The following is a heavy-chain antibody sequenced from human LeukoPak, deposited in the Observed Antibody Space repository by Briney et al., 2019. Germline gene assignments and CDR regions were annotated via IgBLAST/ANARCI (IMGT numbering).Heavy chain of an antibody. CDR2: INPNSGGT. V-gene: IGHV1-2*02. Sequence: ASVKVSCKASGYTFTGYYMHWVRQAPGQGLEWMGWINPNSGGTNYAQKFQGRVTMTRDTSISTAYMELSRLRSDDTAVYYCARARYCSSTSCYAGGQYNWFDPWGQGTLVTVSS. CDR1: GYTFTGYY. J-gene: IGHJ5*02. CDR3: ARARYCSSTSCYAGGQYNWFDP. D-gene: IGHD2-2*01.